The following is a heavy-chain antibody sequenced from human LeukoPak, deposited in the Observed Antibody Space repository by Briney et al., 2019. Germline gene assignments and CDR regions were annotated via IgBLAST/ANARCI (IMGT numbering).Heavy chain of an antibody. V-gene: IGHV3-11*04. CDR1: GFTFSNYA. J-gene: IGHJ3*02. D-gene: IGHD6-19*01. CDR3: ARRGSSGWYRGAFDI. CDR2: ISSSGSTI. Sequence: PGGSLRLSCAASGFTFSNYAMSWVRQAPGKGLEWVSYISSSGSTIYYADSVKGRFTISRDNAKNSLYLQMNSLRAEDTAVYYCARRGSSGWYRGAFDIWGQGTMVTVSS.